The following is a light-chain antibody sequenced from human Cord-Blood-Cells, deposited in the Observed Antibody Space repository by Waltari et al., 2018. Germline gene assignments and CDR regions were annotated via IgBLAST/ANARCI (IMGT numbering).Light chain of an antibody. CDR3: SSYTSSSTWV. J-gene: IGLJ3*02. CDR1: SSDVGGYNY. CDR2: DVS. V-gene: IGLV2-14*01. Sequence: QSALTQPASVSGSPGQSITISCTGTSSDVGGYNYASWYQQHPGKAPKLMLYDVSNRPSGVSKRFSGSKSGNTASLTISGLQAEDEADYYGSSYTSSSTWVFGGGTKLTVL.